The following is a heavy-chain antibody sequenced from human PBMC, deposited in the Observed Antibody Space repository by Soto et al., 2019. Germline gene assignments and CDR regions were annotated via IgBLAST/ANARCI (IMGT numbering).Heavy chain of an antibody. V-gene: IGHV1-3*01. D-gene: IGHD3-10*01. CDR2: INAGNGNT. Sequence: ASVKVSCKASGYTFNSYAMHWVRQAPGQRLEWMGWINAGNGNTKYSQKFQGRVTITTDTSASTPYMELSRLTSEPTPVYYCARSPCDSGSFSFEPWGQGTLSTVS. J-gene: IGHJ5*02. CDR1: GYTFNSYA. CDR3: ARSPCDSGSFSFEP.